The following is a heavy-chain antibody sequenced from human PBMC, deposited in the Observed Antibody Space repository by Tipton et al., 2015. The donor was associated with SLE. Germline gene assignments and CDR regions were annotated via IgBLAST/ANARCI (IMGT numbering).Heavy chain of an antibody. V-gene: IGHV4-61*02. CDR2: IYTSGST. CDR1: GGSISSGSYY. D-gene: IGHD6-13*01. J-gene: IGHJ4*02. Sequence: TLSLTCTVSGGSISSGSYYWSWIRLPAGKGLEWIGRIYTSGSTNYNPPPTSRVTISVDTSKNQFSLKLSSVTAADTAVYYCARVTHSSSWVPYYFDYWGQGTLVTVSS. CDR3: ARVTHSSSWVPYYFDY.